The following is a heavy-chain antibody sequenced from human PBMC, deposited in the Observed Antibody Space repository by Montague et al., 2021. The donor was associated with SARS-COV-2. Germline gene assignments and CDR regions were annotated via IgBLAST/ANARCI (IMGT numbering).Heavy chain of an antibody. Sequence: SETLSLTCAVSRGSFSNYYWTWIRQSPGKGLEWIGEINQGGAPNYTPSLKSRVTISLDTSKKQISLKLNSVTVADTAVFFCARGRPGQGSFRIFYSISSGDLDIWAQGALVIVSS. CDR1: RGSFSNYY. V-gene: IGHV4-34*01. CDR3: ARGRPGQGSFRIFYSISSGDLDI. D-gene: IGHD3-3*01. J-gene: IGHJ3*02. CDR2: INQGGAP.